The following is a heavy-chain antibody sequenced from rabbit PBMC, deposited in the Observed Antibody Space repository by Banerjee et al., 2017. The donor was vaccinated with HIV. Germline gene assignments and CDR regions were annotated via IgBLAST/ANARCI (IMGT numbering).Heavy chain of an antibody. CDR1: GFPFSEKAV. D-gene: IGHD1-1*01. J-gene: IGHJ3*01. Sequence: QEQLVESGEGLVKPGASLTLTCEASGFPFSEKAVMCWVRQAPGKGLTWIACIDAGSSGFTYHASWAKGRFTISKTSSTTVTLQMTSLTAADTATYFCARDSSTSFSSYGMDLWGQGTLVTVS. V-gene: IGHV1S45*01. CDR2: IDAGSSGFT. CDR3: ARDSSTSFSSYGMDL.